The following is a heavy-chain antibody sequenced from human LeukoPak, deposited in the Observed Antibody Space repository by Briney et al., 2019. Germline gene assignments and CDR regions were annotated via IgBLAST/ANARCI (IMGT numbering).Heavy chain of an antibody. Sequence: SETLSLTCAVYGGSFSGYYWSWIRQPPGKGLEWIGEINHSGSTNYNPSLKSRVTISVDTSKNQFSLKLSSVTAADTAVYYCARAVAMGTFDYWGQGTLVTVSS. CDR1: GGSFSGYY. CDR3: ARAVAMGTFDY. J-gene: IGHJ4*02. V-gene: IGHV4-34*01. D-gene: IGHD5-12*01. CDR2: INHSGST.